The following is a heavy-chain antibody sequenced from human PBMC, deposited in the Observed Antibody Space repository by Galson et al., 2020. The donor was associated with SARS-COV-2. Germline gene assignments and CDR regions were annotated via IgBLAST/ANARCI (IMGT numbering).Heavy chain of an antibody. J-gene: IGHJ6*03. Sequence: GESLKISCAASGFTFNNYWMHWVRQAPGKGLVWVSRINSDGSGTNYADSVKGRFTISRDNAKNTLYLQMNSLRAEDTAVYFCARGAPYSGSFYYYYYYMDVWGKGTTVTISS. CDR1: GFTFNNYW. CDR2: INSDGSGT. V-gene: IGHV3-74*01. CDR3: ARGAPYSGSFYYYYYYMDV. D-gene: IGHD1-26*01.